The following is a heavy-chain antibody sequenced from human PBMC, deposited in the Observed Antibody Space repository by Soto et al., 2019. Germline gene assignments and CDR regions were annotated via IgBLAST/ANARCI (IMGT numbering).Heavy chain of an antibody. J-gene: IGHJ4*02. CDR2: INTDGSTT. V-gene: IGHV3-74*01. Sequence: GGSLRLSCAASGFAFSWYWMHWVRQVPGKGLVWVSSINTDGSTTIYADFVKGRFTISRDNAKNTLYLQMNSLRAEDTAVYYCAKDRNFGVVIISVFDYWGQGTLVTVSS. D-gene: IGHD3-3*01. CDR1: GFAFSWYW. CDR3: AKDRNFGVVIISVFDY.